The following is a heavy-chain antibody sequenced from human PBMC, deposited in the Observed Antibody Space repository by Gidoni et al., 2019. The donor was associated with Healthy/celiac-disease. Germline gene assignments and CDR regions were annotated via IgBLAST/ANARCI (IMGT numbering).Heavy chain of an antibody. CDR2: IRSSSSTI. CDR1: GFTFSSYS. Sequence: EVQLVESGGGLVQPGGSVRLSCAASGFTFSSYSMNWVRQAPGKGLEWVSYIRSSSSTIYYADSVKGRFTISRDNAKNSLYLQMNSLRSEDTAVYYCARSYSSGCRQKSHSFDYWGQGTLVTVSS. D-gene: IGHD6-19*01. V-gene: IGHV3-48*01. J-gene: IGHJ4*02. CDR3: ARSYSSGCRQKSHSFDY.